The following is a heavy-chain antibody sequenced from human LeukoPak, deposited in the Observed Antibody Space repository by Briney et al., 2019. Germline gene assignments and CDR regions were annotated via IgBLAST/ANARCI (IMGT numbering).Heavy chain of an antibody. CDR1: GGSISTNTYY. D-gene: IGHD3-10*01. Sequence: SETLSLTCIVSGGSISTNTYYWGWIRLPPGKGLEWIGEIHHRGTTYCNPSLRSRVTISVDTSKNQFSLRLTSVTAADTAVDYCARVTYNGYQHLDYWGQGNLVTVS. CDR3: ARVTYNGYQHLDY. CDR2: IHHRGTT. J-gene: IGHJ4*02. V-gene: IGHV4-39*07.